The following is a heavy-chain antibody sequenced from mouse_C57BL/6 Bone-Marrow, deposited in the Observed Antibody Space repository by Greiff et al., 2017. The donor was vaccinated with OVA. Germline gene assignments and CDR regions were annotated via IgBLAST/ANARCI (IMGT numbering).Heavy chain of an antibody. J-gene: IGHJ4*01. D-gene: IGHD3-2*02. CDR1: GYTFTSYW. Sequence: VQLQQSGTVLARPGASVKMSCKTSGYTFTSYWMHWVKQRPGQGLEWIGAIYPGNSDTSYNQKFKGKAKLTAVTSASTAYMELSSLTNEDSAVYYYTRGRLTFYCYAMDYWGQGTSVTVSS. V-gene: IGHV1-5*01. CDR3: TRGRLTFYCYAMDY. CDR2: IYPGNSDT.